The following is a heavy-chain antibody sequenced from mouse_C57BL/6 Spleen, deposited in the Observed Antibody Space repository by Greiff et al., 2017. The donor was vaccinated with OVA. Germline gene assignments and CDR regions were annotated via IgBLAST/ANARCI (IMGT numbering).Heavy chain of an antibody. CDR3: VRQSNYGMDY. Sequence: EVKLQESGGGLVQPKGSLKLSCAASGFSFNTYAMNWVRQAPGKGLEWVARIRSKSNNYATYYADSVKDRFTISRDDSESMLYLQMNNLKTEDTAMYYCVRQSNYGMDYWGQGTSVTVSS. J-gene: IGHJ4*01. D-gene: IGHD2-5*01. CDR1: GFSFNTYA. CDR2: IRSKSNNYAT. V-gene: IGHV10-1*01.